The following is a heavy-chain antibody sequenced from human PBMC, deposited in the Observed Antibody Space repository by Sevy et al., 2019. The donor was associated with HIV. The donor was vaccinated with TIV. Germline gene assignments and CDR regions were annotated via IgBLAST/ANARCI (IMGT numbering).Heavy chain of an antibody. CDR1: GFAFSYFP. D-gene: IGHD1-7*01. CDR3: ARDLLGLSSPSLLIKSTFDL. CDR2: ISSDGSNS. J-gene: IGHJ3*01. V-gene: IGHV3-30*04. Sequence: GGSLRLSCAASGFAFSYFPLHWVRQGPGKGLEWLAVISSDGSNSFYTDSVKGRFIISRDDSKKTFYLGMNSLRLDDTAVYFCARDLLGLSSPSLLIKSTFDLWGQGTVVTVS.